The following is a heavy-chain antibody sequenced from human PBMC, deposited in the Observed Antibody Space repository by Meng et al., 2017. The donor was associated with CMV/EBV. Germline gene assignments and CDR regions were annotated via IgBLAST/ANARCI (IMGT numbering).Heavy chain of an antibody. J-gene: IGHJ5*02. CDR2: IRYDGSNK. CDR1: GFTFSSYG. Sequence: GGSLRLSCAASGFTFSSYGMHWVRQAPGKGLEWVAFIRYDGSNKYYADSVKGRFTISRDNSKNTLYLQMNSLRAEDTAVYYCAKANAVPNWFDPWSQGTLVTVSS. CDR3: AKANAVPNWFDP. V-gene: IGHV3-30*02. D-gene: IGHD1-1*01.